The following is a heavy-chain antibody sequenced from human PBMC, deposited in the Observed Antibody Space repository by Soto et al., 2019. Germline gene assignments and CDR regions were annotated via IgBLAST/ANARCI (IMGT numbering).Heavy chain of an antibody. CDR3: AKDAVWWLRSTNWLDP. Sequence: GGSLRLSCAASGFTFSSYGMHWVRQAPGKGLEWVAVISYDGSNKYYADSVKGRFTISRDNSKNTLYLQMNSLRAEDTAVYYCAKDAVWWLRSTNWLDPWGQGTLVTVSS. J-gene: IGHJ5*02. CDR1: GFTFSSYG. D-gene: IGHD5-12*01. CDR2: ISYDGSNK. V-gene: IGHV3-30*18.